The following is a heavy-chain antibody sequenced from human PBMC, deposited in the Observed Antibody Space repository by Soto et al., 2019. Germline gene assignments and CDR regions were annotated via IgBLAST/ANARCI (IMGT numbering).Heavy chain of an antibody. CDR3: ARRERYYGSPGWFDP. CDR2: VYYNENT. V-gene: IGHV4-39*01. CDR1: GGSISSFSYY. J-gene: IGHJ5*02. D-gene: IGHD3-10*01. Sequence: SETLSLTCTVSGGSISSFSYYWGWIRQPPGKGLEWIGTVYYNENTYYNPSLKSRVTISVDTAKNQFSLNLRSVTAADTAIYFCARRERYYGSPGWFDPWGQGTLVTVSS.